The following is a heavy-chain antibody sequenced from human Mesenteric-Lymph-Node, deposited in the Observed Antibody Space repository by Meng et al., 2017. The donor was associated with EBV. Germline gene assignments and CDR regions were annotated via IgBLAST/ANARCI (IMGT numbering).Heavy chain of an antibody. J-gene: IGHJ4*02. Sequence: QVQLQESGPGLRKPSGTLSVTCAVAGGSISSTKWWGWVRQPPGKGLEWIGEIFHTGSTNYNPSLKSRLTMSVDKSKNQLSLKLTSVTAADTAVYYCATVGDYGDYVGLDNWGQGTLVTVSS. CDR3: ATVGDYGDYVGLDN. CDR1: GGSISSTKW. CDR2: IFHTGST. V-gene: IGHV4-4*02. D-gene: IGHD4-17*01.